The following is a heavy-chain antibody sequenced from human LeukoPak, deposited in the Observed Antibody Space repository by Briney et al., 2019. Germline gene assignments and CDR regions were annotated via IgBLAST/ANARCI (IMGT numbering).Heavy chain of an antibody. D-gene: IGHD2-2*01. CDR1: GFSLSTSGMC. V-gene: IGHV2-70*01. Sequence: SGPTLVNPTQTLTLTCTFSGFSLSTSGMCVSWIRQPPGKALEWLALIDWDDDKYYSTSLKTRPTISKDTPKNQVVLTMTNMDPVDTATYYCARTPADIVVVPAAMRHYYYGMDVWGKGTTVTVSS. CDR2: IDWDDDK. CDR3: ARTPADIVVVPAAMRHYYYGMDV. J-gene: IGHJ6*04.